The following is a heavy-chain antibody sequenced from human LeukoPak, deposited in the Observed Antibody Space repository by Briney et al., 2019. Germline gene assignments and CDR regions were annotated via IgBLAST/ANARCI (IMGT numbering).Heavy chain of an antibody. D-gene: IGHD7-27*01. Sequence: PGGSLRLSCTVSGFNFGDYAMSWVRQAPGKGLEWVGFIRGRAKGGTTDYAASVKGRFTISRDDSKRIAYLQMNSLTMEDTAVYYCTRDCVRTGEYLDYWGQGTLVTVSS. CDR3: TRDCVRTGEYLDY. CDR2: IRGRAKGGTT. CDR1: GFNFGDYA. V-gene: IGHV3-49*04. J-gene: IGHJ4*02.